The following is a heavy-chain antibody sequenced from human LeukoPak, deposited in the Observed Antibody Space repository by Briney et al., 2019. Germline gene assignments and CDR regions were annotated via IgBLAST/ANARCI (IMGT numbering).Heavy chain of an antibody. CDR2: ISSNNNHI. CDR1: GFTFSSYS. Sequence: KPWGSLRLSCAASGFTFSSYSMNWVRQAPGEGLEWVSSISSNNNHIYYADSVRGRFTISRDNAKNSLYLQMNSLRAEDTAVYYCARGQGDSSGYCLDYWGQGTLVTVSS. D-gene: IGHD3-22*01. V-gene: IGHV3-21*01. J-gene: IGHJ4*02. CDR3: ARGQGDSSGYCLDY.